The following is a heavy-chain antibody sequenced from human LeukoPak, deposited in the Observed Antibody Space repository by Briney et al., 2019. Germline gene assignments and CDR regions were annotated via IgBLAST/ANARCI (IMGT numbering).Heavy chain of an antibody. CDR1: GFTFSSYA. CDR3: ARAPADSSGYYYSFDY. CDR2: ISNSSTYI. D-gene: IGHD3-22*01. J-gene: IGHJ4*02. V-gene: IGHV3-21*01. Sequence: GGSLRLSCAASGFTFSSYAMSWVRQAPGKGLEWVSSISNSSTYIYYADSVKGRFTISRDNAKNSLYLQMNNLRAEDTAVYYCARAPADSSGYYYSFDYWGQGTLVTVSS.